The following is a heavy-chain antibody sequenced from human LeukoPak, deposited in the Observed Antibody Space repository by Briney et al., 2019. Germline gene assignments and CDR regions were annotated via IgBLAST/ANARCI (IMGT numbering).Heavy chain of an antibody. Sequence: PSETLSLTCAVYGGSLSGYYWSWIRQPPGKGLEWIGEINHSGSTNYNPSLKSRVTISVDTSKDQFSLKLSSVTAADTAVYYCARRSSFPLATFDYWGQGTLVTVSS. CDR1: GGSLSGYY. V-gene: IGHV4-34*01. J-gene: IGHJ4*02. CDR3: ARRSSFPLATFDY. D-gene: IGHD5-12*01. CDR2: INHSGST.